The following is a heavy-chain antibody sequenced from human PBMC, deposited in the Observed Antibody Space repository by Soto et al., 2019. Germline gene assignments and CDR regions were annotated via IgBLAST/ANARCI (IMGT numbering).Heavy chain of an antibody. CDR3: ASPKIAFYNWFDP. CDR1: GGSISSSSYY. V-gene: IGHV4-39*01. J-gene: IGHJ5*02. D-gene: IGHD3-3*02. CDR2: IYYSGST. Sequence: QLQLQESGPGLVKPSETLSLTCTVSGGSISSSSYYWGWIRQPPGKGLEWIGSIYYSGSTYYNPSLKRRVTISVDTSKNQFSLKLSSVTAADPAVYYCASPKIAFYNWFDPWGQGTLVTVSS.